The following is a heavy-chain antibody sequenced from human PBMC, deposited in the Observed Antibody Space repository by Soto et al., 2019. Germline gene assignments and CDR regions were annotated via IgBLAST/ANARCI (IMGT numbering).Heavy chain of an antibody. CDR1: GDSISAYS. Sequence: QVQLQVSAPGLVKPSETLSLTSTVSGDSISAYSWSWVRQPPGKGLEWIGNIHYNGNTKYNPSLKSRVSMSVDTSKNQFSLRLISVTAADTAKYFCAREGNLGRWLQPLDFWGQGTLVTVSS. CDR3: AREGNLGRWLQPLDF. CDR2: IHYNGNT. V-gene: IGHV4-59*01. J-gene: IGHJ4*02. D-gene: IGHD5-12*01.